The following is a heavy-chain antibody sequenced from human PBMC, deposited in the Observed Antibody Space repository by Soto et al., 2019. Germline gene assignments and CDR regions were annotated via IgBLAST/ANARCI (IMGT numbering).Heavy chain of an antibody. Sequence: ASVKVSFKASGYTFTSYYMHWVRQAPGQGLEWMGIINPSGGSTSYAQKFQGRVTITADESTSTAYMELSSLRSEDTAVHYCASGSLRYYYDSSGYKFDYWGQGTLVTVSS. CDR1: GYTFTSYY. D-gene: IGHD3-22*01. V-gene: IGHV1-46*01. CDR3: ASGSLRYYYDSSGYKFDY. CDR2: INPSGGST. J-gene: IGHJ4*02.